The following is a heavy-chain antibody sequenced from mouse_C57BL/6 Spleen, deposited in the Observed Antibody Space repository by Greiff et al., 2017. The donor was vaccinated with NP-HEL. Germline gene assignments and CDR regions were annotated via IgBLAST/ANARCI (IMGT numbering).Heavy chain of an antibody. CDR2: ISDGGSYT. CDR3: ARDWSYGSSYAMDY. V-gene: IGHV5-4*01. D-gene: IGHD1-1*01. CDR1: GFTFSSYA. Sequence: EVMLVESGGGLVKPGGSLKLSCAASGFTFSSYAMSWVRQTPEKRLEWVATISDGGSYTYYPDNVKGRFTISRDNAKNNLYLQMSHLKSEDTAMYYCARDWSYGSSYAMDYWGQGTSVTVSS. J-gene: IGHJ4*01.